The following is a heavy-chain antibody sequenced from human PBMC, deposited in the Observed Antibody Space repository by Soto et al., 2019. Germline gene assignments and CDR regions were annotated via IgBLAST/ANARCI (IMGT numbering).Heavy chain of an antibody. J-gene: IGHJ6*03. CDR2: ITETGGDT. V-gene: IGHV3-23*01. CDR3: TKASPDRHYMDV. CDR1: GFTFSKFV. Sequence: EVQLLESGGDLVQPGGSLRLSCAASGFTFSKFVMRWVRQTPGKGLEWVSTITETGGDTYYTDSVKGRFTISRDNSKNALYLQMTSLRAEDTALYYFTKASPDRHYMDVWGQGTTVTVSS.